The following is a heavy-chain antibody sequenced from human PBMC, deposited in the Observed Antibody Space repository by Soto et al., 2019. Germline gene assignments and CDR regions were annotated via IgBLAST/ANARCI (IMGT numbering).Heavy chain of an antibody. CDR1: GGTFSSYT. V-gene: IGHV1-69*02. CDR2: IIPILGIA. CDR3: ARTKGILLYFDWSDDDAFDI. Sequence: QVQLVQSGAEVKKPGSSVKVSCKASGGTFSSYTISWVRQAPGQGLEWMGRIIPILGIANYAQKFQGRVTLTADKSTSTAYMELSSLRSEDTAVYYCARTKGILLYFDWSDDDAFDIWGQGTMVTVSS. D-gene: IGHD3-9*01. J-gene: IGHJ3*02.